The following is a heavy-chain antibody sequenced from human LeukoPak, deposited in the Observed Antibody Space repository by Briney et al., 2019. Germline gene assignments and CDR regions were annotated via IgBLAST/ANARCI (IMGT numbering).Heavy chain of an antibody. CDR3: ARGGMPHFDY. D-gene: IGHD3-16*01. Sequence: SETLSLTCTVSGGSISSSSYYWGWIRQPPGKGLEWIGYIYYSGSTNYNPSLKSRVTISVDTSKNQFSLKLSSVTAADTAVYYCARGGMPHFDYWGQGTLVTVSS. J-gene: IGHJ4*02. CDR1: GGSISSSSYY. V-gene: IGHV4-61*05. CDR2: IYYSGST.